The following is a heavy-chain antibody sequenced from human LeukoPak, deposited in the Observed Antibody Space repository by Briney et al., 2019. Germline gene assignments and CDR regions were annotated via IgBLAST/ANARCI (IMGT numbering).Heavy chain of an antibody. CDR1: GFTFSTYW. Sequence: GGSLRLSRAASGFTFSTYWMSWVRQAPGKGLEWVADIKQDGSEKHYVDSVKGRFTVSRDNAKNSLYLQMNNLRAEDTAIYYCVRDPHCSGGSCYSVGFDYWGQGVLVTVSS. CDR2: IKQDGSEK. D-gene: IGHD2-15*01. J-gene: IGHJ4*02. V-gene: IGHV3-7*01. CDR3: VRDPHCSGGSCYSVGFDY.